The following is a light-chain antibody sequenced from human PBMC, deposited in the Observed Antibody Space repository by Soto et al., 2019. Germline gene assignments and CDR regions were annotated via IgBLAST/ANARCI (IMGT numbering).Light chain of an antibody. Sequence: DIQMTQSTTSLSASVGDRVTITCRASQDIRNFVAWYQQKPGKAPKLLIYAESTLQSGVPSRFSGSGSGTAFTLTITSRQPEDVATYSCQKYSSVPVFGPGTKVEIK. V-gene: IGKV1-27*01. CDR3: QKYSSVPV. CDR1: QDIRNF. CDR2: AES. J-gene: IGKJ3*01.